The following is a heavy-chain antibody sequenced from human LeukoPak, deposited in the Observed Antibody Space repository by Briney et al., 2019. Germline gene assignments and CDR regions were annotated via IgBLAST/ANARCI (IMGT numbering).Heavy chain of an antibody. CDR3: ARGDYGSGRRGWYFDL. J-gene: IGHJ2*01. CDR2: ISYDGSNK. Sequence: GGSLRLSCAASGFTFSSYGMHWVRQAPGKGLEWVAVISYDGSNKYYADSVKGRFTISRDNSKNTLYLQMNSLRAEDTAVYYCARGDYGSGRRGWYFDLWGRGTLVTVSS. CDR1: GFTFSSYG. D-gene: IGHD3-10*01. V-gene: IGHV3-30*03.